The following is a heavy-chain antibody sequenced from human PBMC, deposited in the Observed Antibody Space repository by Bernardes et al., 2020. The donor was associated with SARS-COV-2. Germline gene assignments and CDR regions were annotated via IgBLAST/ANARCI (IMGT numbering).Heavy chain of an antibody. Sequence: GASLKISCKASGYTFTDYWIAWVRQMPGKGLEWLGIIYPGDSDTKYGPSFQGQVTISADRSITTAYLQWSSLQASDTAIYYCARAHEASRFEEPGRFDYWGQGTLVTVSS. CDR3: ARAHEASRFEEPGRFDY. D-gene: IGHD3-10*01. V-gene: IGHV5-51*01. J-gene: IGHJ4*02. CDR1: GYTFTDYW. CDR2: IYPGDSDT.